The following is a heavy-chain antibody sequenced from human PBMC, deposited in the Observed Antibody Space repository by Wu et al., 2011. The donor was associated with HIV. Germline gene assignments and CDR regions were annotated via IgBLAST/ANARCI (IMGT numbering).Heavy chain of an antibody. Sequence: QIQLAQSGPEVKKLGASVKVSCKASGFSFSNYGFSWVRQAPGQGLEWMGWISAYNGDTNYAQKFQGRVTMTTDISTYTAFVKLRSLRSDDTAVYYCARDESWDIVVLPTAAFDYWGQGTLVTVSS. D-gene: IGHD2-2*01. CDR3: ARDESWDIVVLPTAAFDY. V-gene: IGHV1-18*01. CDR2: ISAYNGDT. CDR1: GFSFSNYG. J-gene: IGHJ4*02.